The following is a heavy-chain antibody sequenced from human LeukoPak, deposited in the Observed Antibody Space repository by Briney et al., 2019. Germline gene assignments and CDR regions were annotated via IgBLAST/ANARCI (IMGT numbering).Heavy chain of an antibody. CDR2: ISAYNGNT. J-gene: IGHJ4*02. CDR1: GYIFTNYG. D-gene: IGHD1-26*01. CDR3: ARAGYSRFVDDLDY. Sequence: ASVKVSCKASGYIFTNYGINWVRQAPGQGLEWMGWISAYNGNTKYTQKLQDRVTMTTDTSTSTAYMKLKTLRSDDTAVYFCARAGYSRFVDDLDYWGQGTLVTVSS. V-gene: IGHV1-18*01.